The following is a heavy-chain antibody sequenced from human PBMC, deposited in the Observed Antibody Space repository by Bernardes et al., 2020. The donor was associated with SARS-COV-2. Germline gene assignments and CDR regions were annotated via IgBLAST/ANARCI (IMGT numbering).Heavy chain of an antibody. V-gene: IGHV3-7*01. CDR1: GGSITSSSYY. Sequence: ETLSLTCTVSGGSITSSSYYWGWIRQPPGKGLEWVATIKKDGSEKYYVDSVKGRFTISRDNAKNSVYLQMSSLRAGDTAVYYCVRHQPNYFYFYGMDVWGQGTTVTVSS. J-gene: IGHJ6*02. CDR2: IKKDGSEK. CDR3: VRHQPNYFYFYGMDV.